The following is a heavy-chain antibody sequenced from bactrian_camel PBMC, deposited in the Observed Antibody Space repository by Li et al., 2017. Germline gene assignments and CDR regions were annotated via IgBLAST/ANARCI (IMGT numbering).Heavy chain of an antibody. CDR2: LPNDGIT. V-gene: IGHV3S53*01. Sequence: HVQLVESGGGSVQVGGSLRLSCAAARYADKSYCMAWFRQAPGKNREEVAALPNDGITSYADSVKGRFTISRDNAKNTLYLQMNSLKTEDTATYICAALIYGSASYCSPVYGEPYWDYWGQGTQVTVS. CDR1: RYADKSYC. CDR3: AALIYGSASYCSPVYGEPYWDY. D-gene: IGHD2*01. J-gene: IGHJ4*01.